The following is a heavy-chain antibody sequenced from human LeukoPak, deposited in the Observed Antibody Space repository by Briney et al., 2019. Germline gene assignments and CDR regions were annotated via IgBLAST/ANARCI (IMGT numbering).Heavy chain of an antibody. J-gene: IGHJ4*02. D-gene: IGHD6-13*01. V-gene: IGHV3-64*01. CDR2: ISSNGGGT. CDR1: GFTFRSYA. Sequence: GGSLRLSCAASGFTFRSYAMHWVRQAPGKGPEYVSTISSNGGGTYYANSVKGRFTISRDNSKNTLYLQMNSLRAEDTAVYYCARGIAAAGIVGVFDYWGQGTLVTVSS. CDR3: ARGIAAAGIVGVFDY.